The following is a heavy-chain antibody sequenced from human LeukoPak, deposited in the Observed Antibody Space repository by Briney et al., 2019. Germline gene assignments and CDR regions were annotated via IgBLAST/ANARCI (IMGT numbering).Heavy chain of an antibody. V-gene: IGHV4-39*07. CDR2: IYYSGST. D-gene: IGHD3-22*01. CDR3: ARVLYYDSSGYSYFDY. Sequence: SETLSLTCTVSGGSISSSSYYWGWIRQPPGKGLEWIGSIYYSGSTYYNPSLKSRVTISVDTSKNQFSLKLSSVTAADTAVYYCARVLYYDSSGYSYFDYWGQGTLVTVSS. J-gene: IGHJ4*02. CDR1: GGSISSSSYY.